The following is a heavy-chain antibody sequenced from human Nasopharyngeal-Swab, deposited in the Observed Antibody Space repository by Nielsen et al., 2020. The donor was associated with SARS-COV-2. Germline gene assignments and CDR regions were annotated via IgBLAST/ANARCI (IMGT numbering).Heavy chain of an antibody. CDR1: GFTFSSYW. D-gene: IGHD6-19*01. J-gene: IGHJ4*02. CDR2: IKQDGSEK. V-gene: IGHV3-7*01. CDR3: AREAVAGYFYY. Sequence: GESLKISCAASGFTFSSYWMSWVRQAPGKGLEWVANIKQDGSEKYYVDSVKGRFTISRDNAKNSLYLQMNSLRAEDTAVYYCAREAVAGYFYYWGQGTLVTVSS.